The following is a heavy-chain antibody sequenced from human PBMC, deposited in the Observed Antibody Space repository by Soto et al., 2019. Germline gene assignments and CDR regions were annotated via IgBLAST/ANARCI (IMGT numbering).Heavy chain of an antibody. CDR1: GCTFSGYG. Sequence: GGSLRLSCAAAGCTFSGYGMHWVRQAPGKGLEWVAVISYDGSNKYYADSVKGRFTISRDNSKNTLYLQMNSLRAEDTAVSYCARLEGDGLFAFWGQGTMVTVSS. CDR3: ARLEGDGLFAF. D-gene: IGHD1-1*01. J-gene: IGHJ3*01. V-gene: IGHV3-30*03. CDR2: ISYDGSNK.